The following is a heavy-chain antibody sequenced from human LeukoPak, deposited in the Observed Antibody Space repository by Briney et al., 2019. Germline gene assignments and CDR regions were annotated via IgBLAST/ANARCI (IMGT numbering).Heavy chain of an antibody. D-gene: IGHD6-19*01. CDR2: IHHSGST. Sequence: SETLSLTCAVYGGTFRGYHWSWIRQQPGKGLEWIGEIHHSGSTNYNPSLKSRVTLSVDMSKNQFSLKLSSVTAADTAVYYCTRGKQWLPPRIHFYYYYMDVWGKGTTVTVSS. CDR1: GGTFRGYH. V-gene: IGHV4-34*01. CDR3: TRGKQWLPPRIHFYYYYMDV. J-gene: IGHJ6*03.